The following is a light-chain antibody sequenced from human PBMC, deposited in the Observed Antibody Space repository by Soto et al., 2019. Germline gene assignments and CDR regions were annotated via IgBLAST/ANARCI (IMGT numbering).Light chain of an antibody. CDR2: EDS. V-gene: IGLV2-23*01. J-gene: IGLJ3*02. CDR3: CSYARSSVWV. Sequence: QSVLTQPASVSGSPGQSISISCTGTSSDVGGYNLVSWYQQHPGKALKGIIYEDSKRPSGVSNRFSGSKSGNTASLTISGLQAEDEAEYYCCSYARSSVWVFGGGTKLTVL. CDR1: SSDVGGYNL.